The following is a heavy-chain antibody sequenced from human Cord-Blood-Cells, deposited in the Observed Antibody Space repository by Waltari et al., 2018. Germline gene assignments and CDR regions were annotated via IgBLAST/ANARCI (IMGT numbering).Heavy chain of an antibody. V-gene: IGHV4-34*01. D-gene: IGHD2-21*01. CDR2: INHSGST. CDR1: GGSFSGYY. J-gene: IGHJ2*01. Sequence: QVQLQQWGAGLLKPSETLSLTCAVYGGSFSGYYWRWIRPPPGKGLEWIGEINHSGSTNYNPSLKSRVTISVDTSKNQFSLKLSSVTAADTAVYYCARVFRIRVGMPGLWYFDLWGRGTLVTVSS. CDR3: ARVFRIRVGMPGLWYFDL.